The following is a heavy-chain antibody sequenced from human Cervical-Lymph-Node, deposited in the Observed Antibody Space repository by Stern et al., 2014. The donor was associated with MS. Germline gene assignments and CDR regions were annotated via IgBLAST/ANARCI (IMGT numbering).Heavy chain of an antibody. CDR3: ARWDPIVGSTVTFDY. J-gene: IGHJ4*02. CDR1: GFIFNNYA. Sequence: VHLVESGGGVVQPGRSLRLSCAASGFIFNNYAMHWVRQTPVKGLEWVAYATNDGTDTQYAHSVKGRFTLSRDNSNNTLHLNVHSRTPEDTAVYYCARWDPIVGSTVTFDYWGQGTLVIVSS. D-gene: IGHD1-26*01. V-gene: IGHV3-30*04. CDR2: ATNDGTDT.